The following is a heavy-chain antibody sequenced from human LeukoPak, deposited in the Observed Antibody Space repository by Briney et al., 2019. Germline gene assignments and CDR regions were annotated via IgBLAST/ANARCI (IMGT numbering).Heavy chain of an antibody. J-gene: IGHJ6*02. CDR2: ISWNSGSI. CDR1: GFTFDDYA. V-gene: IGHV3-9*01. D-gene: IGHD4-17*01. CDR3: AKPLRTTVRYGMDV. Sequence: GGSLRLSCAASGFTFDDYAMHWVRQAPGKGLEWVSGISWNSGSIGYADSVKGRFTISRDNSKNTLYLQMNSLRAEDTAVYYCAKPLRTTVRYGMDVWGQGTTVTVSS.